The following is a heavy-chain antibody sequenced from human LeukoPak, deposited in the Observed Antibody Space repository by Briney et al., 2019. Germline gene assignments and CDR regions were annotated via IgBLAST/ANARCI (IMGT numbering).Heavy chain of an antibody. D-gene: IGHD6-19*01. CDR2: IRYDGSNK. J-gene: IGHJ4*02. V-gene: IGHV3-30*02. Sequence: GGSLRLSCAASGFTFSSYGMHWVRQAPGKGLEGVAFIRYDGSNKYYADSVKGRFTISRDNSKNTLYLQMNSLRAEDTAVYYCAKDRYATGYSSGWYFDYWGQGTLVTVSS. CDR3: AKDRYATGYSSGWYFDY. CDR1: GFTFSSYG.